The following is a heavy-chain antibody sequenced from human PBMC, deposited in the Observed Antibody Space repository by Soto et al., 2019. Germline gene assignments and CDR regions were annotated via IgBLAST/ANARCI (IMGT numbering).Heavy chain of an antibody. Sequence: PSETLSLTCAVYGGSFSGYYWSWIRQPPGKGLEWIGEINHSGSTNYNPSLKSRVTISVDTSKNQFSLKLSSVTAADTAVYYCARSNLYDYVWGSYRHYYYYGMDVWGQGTTVTVSS. CDR3: ARSNLYDYVWGSYRHYYYYGMDV. CDR1: GGSFSGYY. J-gene: IGHJ6*02. CDR2: INHSGST. V-gene: IGHV4-34*01. D-gene: IGHD3-16*02.